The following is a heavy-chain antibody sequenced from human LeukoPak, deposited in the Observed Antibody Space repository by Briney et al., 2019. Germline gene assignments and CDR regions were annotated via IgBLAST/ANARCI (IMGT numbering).Heavy chain of an antibody. Sequence: GGSLRLSCAASGFTFSSFHINWVRQAPGKGLEWLSYISRDSTTTYYADSVKGRFTISRDNAKNSLYLQMNSLRAEDTAVYHCATDYYDSSGYYTGSYWGQGTLVTVSS. CDR2: ISRDSTTT. J-gene: IGHJ4*02. D-gene: IGHD3-22*01. CDR3: ATDYYDSSGYYTGSY. V-gene: IGHV3-48*01. CDR1: GFTFSSFH.